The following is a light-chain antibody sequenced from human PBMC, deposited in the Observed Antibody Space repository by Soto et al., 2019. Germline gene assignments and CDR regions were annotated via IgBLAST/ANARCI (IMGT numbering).Light chain of an antibody. J-gene: IGLJ2*01. CDR1: SSNIRNNF. CDR3: ASWDDSLSVV. V-gene: IGLV1-47*01. Sequence: QSVLTQPPSVSGTPGQRVTISCSGRSSNIRNNFVYWYQQLPGSAPRLLIYRNTQRPAGAPDRFSGSKSGTSASLAISGLRSEDEAHYYCASWDDSLSVVFGGGTKVTVL. CDR2: RNT.